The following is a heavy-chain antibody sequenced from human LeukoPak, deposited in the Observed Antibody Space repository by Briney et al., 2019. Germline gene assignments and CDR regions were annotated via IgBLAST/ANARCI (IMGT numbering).Heavy chain of an antibody. V-gene: IGHV3-33*01. D-gene: IGHD3-16*01. J-gene: IGHJ4*02. CDR3: ARDRYVKYYFDY. CDR2: IWYDGSNK. CDR1: GFTLSDYG. Sequence: GGSLRLSCAASGFTLSDYGMHWVRQAPGKGLEWVAVIWYDGSNKYYADSVKGRFTISRDNSKNTLYLQMNSLGAEDTAVYYCARDRYVKYYFDYWGQGTLVTVSP.